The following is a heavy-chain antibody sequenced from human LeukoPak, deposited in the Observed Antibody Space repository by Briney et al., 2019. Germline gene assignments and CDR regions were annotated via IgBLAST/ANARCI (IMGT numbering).Heavy chain of an antibody. V-gene: IGHV3-30*03. J-gene: IGHJ6*02. CDR3: AREEHDYVWGSYRYYYYYGIDV. D-gene: IGHD3-16*02. Sequence: GGSLRLSCAASGFTFSSYGMHWVRQSPGRGLEWVSFLSFDGSNEFYADSLKGRFAISRDNSKDTLYLQMDSLRAEDTALYYCAREEHDYVWGSYRYYYYYGIDVWGQGTTVTVSS. CDR2: LSFDGSNE. CDR1: GFTFSSYG.